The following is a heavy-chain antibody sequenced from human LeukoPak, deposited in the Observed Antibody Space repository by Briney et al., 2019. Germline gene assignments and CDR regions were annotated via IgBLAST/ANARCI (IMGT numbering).Heavy chain of an antibody. D-gene: IGHD6-13*01. Sequence: SETLSLTCTVSGGSISSYYWSWIRQPPGKGLEWIGYIYYSGSTNYNPSLKSRVTISVDTSKNQFSLKLSSVTAADTAVYYCARDGAYSSSWVYYFDYWGQGTLVTVSS. CDR2: IYYSGST. V-gene: IGHV4-59*01. J-gene: IGHJ4*02. CDR1: GGSISSYY. CDR3: ARDGAYSSSWVYYFDY.